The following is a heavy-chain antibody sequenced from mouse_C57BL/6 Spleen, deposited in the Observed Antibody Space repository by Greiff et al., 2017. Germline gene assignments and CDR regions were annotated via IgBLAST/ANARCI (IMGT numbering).Heavy chain of an antibody. V-gene: IGHV1-59*01. CDR2: IDPSDSYT. D-gene: IGHD1-1*01. CDR1: GYTFTSYW. CDR3: ARKITTGDYAMDY. Sequence: VQLQQPGAELVRPGTSVKLSCKASGYTFTSYWMHWVKQRPGQGLEWIGVIDPSDSYTNYNQKFKGKATLTVDTSSSTAYMQLSSLTSEDSAVYYCARKITTGDYAMDYWGQGTSVTVSS. J-gene: IGHJ4*01.